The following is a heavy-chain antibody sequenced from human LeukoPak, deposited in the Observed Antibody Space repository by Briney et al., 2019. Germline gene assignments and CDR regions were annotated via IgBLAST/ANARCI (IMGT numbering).Heavy chain of an antibody. Sequence: SETLSLTCAVYGGSFSGYYWSWIRQPPGKGLEWIGEINHSGSTNSNPSLKSRVTISVDTSKNQFSLKLSSMTAADTAVYYCAREGRYHYDSSGYHKTLDYWGQGTLVTVSS. CDR3: AREGRYHYDSSGYHKTLDY. J-gene: IGHJ4*02. V-gene: IGHV4-34*01. D-gene: IGHD3-22*01. CDR1: GGSFSGYY. CDR2: INHSGST.